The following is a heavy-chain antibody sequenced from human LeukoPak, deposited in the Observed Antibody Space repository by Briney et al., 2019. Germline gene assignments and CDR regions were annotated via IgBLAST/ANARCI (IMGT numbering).Heavy chain of an antibody. Sequence: PLETLSLTCTVSGGSISSYYWSWIRQPPGKGVEWIGYVYYSGSAHYNPSLKSRVTISVDTSKNQFSLKVSSVTAADTATYYCAGGTYYYFDYWGQGTLVTVSS. CDR3: AGGTYYYFDY. J-gene: IGHJ4*02. D-gene: IGHD1-26*01. V-gene: IGHV4-59*01. CDR2: VYYSGSA. CDR1: GGSISSYY.